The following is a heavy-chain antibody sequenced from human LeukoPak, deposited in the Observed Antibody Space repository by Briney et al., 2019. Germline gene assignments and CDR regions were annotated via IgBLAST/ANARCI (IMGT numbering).Heavy chain of an antibody. CDR1: GFTFSNAW. Sequence: PGGSLRLSCAASGFTFSNAWMSWVRQAPGKGLEWVGRIKSKTDGGTTDYAAPVKGRFTISRDGSKNTLYLQMNSLRAEDTAVYYCANNHGSGWYFSSWGQGTLVTVSS. D-gene: IGHD6-19*01. V-gene: IGHV3-15*01. J-gene: IGHJ4*02. CDR3: ANNHGSGWYFSS. CDR2: IKSKTDGGTT.